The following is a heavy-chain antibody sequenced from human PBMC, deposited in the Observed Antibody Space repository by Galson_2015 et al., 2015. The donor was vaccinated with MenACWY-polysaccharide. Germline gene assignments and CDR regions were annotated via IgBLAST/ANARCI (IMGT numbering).Heavy chain of an antibody. D-gene: IGHD3-10*01. Sequence: SLRLSCAASGFTFSTYAMNWVRQAPGKGLEWVSAISGNGGSSYFADSMRGRFTISRDNTANTLYLEMNSLRAEDTAVYYCAKGRVRGGPCVGSNYYGMDVWGQATTVPVSS. CDR2: ISGNGGSS. CDR3: AKGRVRGGPCVGSNYYGMDV. CDR1: GFTFSTYA. J-gene: IGHJ6*02. V-gene: IGHV3-23*01.